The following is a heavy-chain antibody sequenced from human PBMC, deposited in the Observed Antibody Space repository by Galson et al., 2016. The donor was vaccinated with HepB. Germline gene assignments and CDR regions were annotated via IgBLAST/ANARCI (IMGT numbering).Heavy chain of an antibody. CDR2: TYYRSQWYN. V-gene: IGHV6-1*01. D-gene: IGHD3-16*01. CDR3: TREGFDYLWGTLRFYYFDY. CDR1: GDSVSSNSTA. Sequence: CAISGDSVSSNSTAWNWIRQSPSRGLEWLGRTYYRSQWYNDYAVSVKSRITINPDTSKNQISLQLTSVTPEDTAVYYCTREGFDYLWGTLRFYYFDYWGQGTLVTVSS. J-gene: IGHJ4*02.